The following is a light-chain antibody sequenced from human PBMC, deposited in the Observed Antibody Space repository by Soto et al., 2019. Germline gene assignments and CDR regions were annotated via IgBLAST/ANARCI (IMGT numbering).Light chain of an antibody. CDR1: QSVSGSD. J-gene: IGKJ1*01. Sequence: EIVLTQSPGTLSLSPGERATLSCRASQSVSGSDLAWYQHRPGQAPRLLLYRASIRAAGIPDRFSGSGSGTDFALTISRLEPDDFPVYYCYHSGTFGQGTKVDIK. CDR2: RAS. CDR3: YHSGT. V-gene: IGKV3-20*01.